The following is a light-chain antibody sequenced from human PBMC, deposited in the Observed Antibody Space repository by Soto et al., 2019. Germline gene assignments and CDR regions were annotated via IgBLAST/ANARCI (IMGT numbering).Light chain of an antibody. Sequence: EIVLTQSPGTLSLSPGERATLSCRASQSVSSSCLAWYQQKPGQPPRLLIYGASSRATGIPDRFSGSGSGTDFTLTITRLEPEDFAVYYCQHYRTSFGGGTKVEIK. CDR2: GAS. CDR1: QSVSSSC. V-gene: IGKV3-20*01. J-gene: IGKJ4*01. CDR3: QHYRTS.